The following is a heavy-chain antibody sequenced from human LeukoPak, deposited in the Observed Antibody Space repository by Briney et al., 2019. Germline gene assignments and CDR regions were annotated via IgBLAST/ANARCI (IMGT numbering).Heavy chain of an antibody. D-gene: IGHD4-11*01. J-gene: IGHJ4*02. CDR1: QFTFSHYG. CDR3: ARDAQRGFDYSNSLRY. CDR2: IWSDGTNQ. V-gene: IGHV3-33*08. Sequence: GGSLTLSCVASQFTFSHYGMHWVRQAPGRGLEWVAVIWSDGTNQYYADSVKGRFTISGDDSQKTVYLQMNGLRVEDTAVYFCARDAQRGFDYSNSLRYWGQGTLVTVSS.